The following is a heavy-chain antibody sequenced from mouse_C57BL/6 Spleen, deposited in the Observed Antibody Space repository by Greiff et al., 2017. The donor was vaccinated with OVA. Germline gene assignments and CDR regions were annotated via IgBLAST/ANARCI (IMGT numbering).Heavy chain of an antibody. CDR1: GYTFTDYY. V-gene: IGHV1-26*01. CDR2: INPNNGGT. CDR3: ARRATVVGGYAMDY. D-gene: IGHD1-1*01. Sequence: EVKLQQSGPELVKPGASVKISCKASGYTFTDYYMNWVKQSHGKSLEWIGDINPNNGGTSYNQKFKGKATLTVDKSSSTAYMELRSLTSEDSAVYYCARRATVVGGYAMDYWGQGTSVTVSS. J-gene: IGHJ4*01.